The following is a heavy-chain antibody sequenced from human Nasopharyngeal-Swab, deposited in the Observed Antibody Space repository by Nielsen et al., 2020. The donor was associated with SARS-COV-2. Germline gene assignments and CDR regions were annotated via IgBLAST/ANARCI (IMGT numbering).Heavy chain of an antibody. D-gene: IGHD1-26*01. J-gene: IGHJ5*02. Sequence: SLEIAWAGCGFKVEDEGMEGGRQATGKGLEWVSGISWNSGSRGHADSVKGRFTISRDNAKNTLYLKMNSLRAEDTALYYCAKGSSWEAYNWFDPWGQGTLVTVSS. CDR1: GFKVEDEG. CDR2: ISWNSGSR. V-gene: IGHV3-9*01. CDR3: AKGSSWEAYNWFDP.